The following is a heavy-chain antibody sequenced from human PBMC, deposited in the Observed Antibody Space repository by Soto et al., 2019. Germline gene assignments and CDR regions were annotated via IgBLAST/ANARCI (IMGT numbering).Heavy chain of an antibody. CDR3: ARASRGIAAAGTGYYYMDV. Sequence: ASVKVSCKASGYTFTGYYMHWVRQAPGQGLEWMGWINPNSGGTNYAQKFQGWVTMTRDTSISTAYMELSRLRSDDTAVYYCARASRGIAAAGTGYYYMDVWGKGTTVTVSS. CDR2: INPNSGGT. D-gene: IGHD6-13*01. J-gene: IGHJ6*03. V-gene: IGHV1-2*04. CDR1: GYTFTGYY.